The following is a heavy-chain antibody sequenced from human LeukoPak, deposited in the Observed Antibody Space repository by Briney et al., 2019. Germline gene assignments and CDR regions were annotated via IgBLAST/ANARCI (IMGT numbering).Heavy chain of an antibody. CDR3: ARETRPNKTAARIRSAFDI. D-gene: IGHD6-6*01. CDR1: GYTFTGYY. CDR2: INPNSGGT. Sequence: EASVKVSCKASGYTFTGYYVHWVRQAPGQGLEWMGWINPNSGGTNYAQKFQGRVTMTRDTSISTAYMELSRLRSDDTAVYYCARETRPNKTAARIRSAFDIWGQGTMVTVSS. J-gene: IGHJ3*02. V-gene: IGHV1-2*02.